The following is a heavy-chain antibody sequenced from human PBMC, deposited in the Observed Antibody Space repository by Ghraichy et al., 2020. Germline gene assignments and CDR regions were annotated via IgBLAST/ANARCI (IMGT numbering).Heavy chain of an antibody. CDR2: IYYSGST. J-gene: IGHJ3*02. D-gene: IGHD3-3*01. Sequence: SETLSLTCTVSGGSISSYYWSWIRQPPGKGLEWIGYIYYSGSTNYNPSLKSRVTISVDTSKNQFSLKLSSVTAADTAVYYCARVGVAWVDDTAHDAFDIWGQGTMVTVSS. CDR3: ARVGVAWVDDTAHDAFDI. V-gene: IGHV4-59*01. CDR1: GGSISSYY.